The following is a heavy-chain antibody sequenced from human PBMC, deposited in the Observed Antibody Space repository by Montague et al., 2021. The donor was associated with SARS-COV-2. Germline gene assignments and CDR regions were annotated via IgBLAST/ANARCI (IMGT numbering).Heavy chain of an antibody. CDR1: GASVRTYY. Sequence: SETLSLTCTVSGASVRTYYWSWIRQSAGKKLEWMGRLYTSGSTYYNPSFKSRVTMSLDTSKNLFSLNLSSMTAADTAVYYCARDGADCSFAYYHEMDVWGQGIAVTVSS. CDR3: ARDGADCSFAYYHEMDV. CDR2: LYTSGST. J-gene: IGHJ6*02. V-gene: IGHV4-4*07. D-gene: IGHD2-21*01.